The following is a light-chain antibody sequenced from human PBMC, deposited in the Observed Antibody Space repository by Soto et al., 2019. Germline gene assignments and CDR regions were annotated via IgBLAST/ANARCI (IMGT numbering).Light chain of an antibody. V-gene: IGKV3-20*01. J-gene: IGKJ3*01. Sequence: EIVLTQSPGTLSLSPGERATLSCRASQSVSSSYLAWFHQKPGQAPRLLIYGASGRATGIPDRFSGSGSGTDFTLTISRLEREDFAVYSCQQYGSSPLFTLGPGNQVDIK. CDR2: GAS. CDR3: QQYGSSPLFT. CDR1: QSVSSSY.